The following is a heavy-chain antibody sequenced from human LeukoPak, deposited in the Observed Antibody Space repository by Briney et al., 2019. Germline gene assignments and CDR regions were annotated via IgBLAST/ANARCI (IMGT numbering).Heavy chain of an antibody. V-gene: IGHV3-53*01. J-gene: IGHJ3*02. D-gene: IGHD3-9*01. CDR1: GFTVSSNY. CDR2: IYSGGST. CDR3: ARDWRYDAFDI. Sequence: GGSLRLSCAASGFTVSSNYMSWVRQAPGKGLEWVSFIYSGGSTYYADSVKGRFTISRDNSKNTLYLQMNSLRAEDTAVYYCARDWRYDAFDIWGQGTMVTVSS.